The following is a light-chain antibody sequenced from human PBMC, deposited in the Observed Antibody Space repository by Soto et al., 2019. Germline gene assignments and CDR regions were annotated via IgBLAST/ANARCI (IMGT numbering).Light chain of an antibody. CDR1: QSVVTS. Sequence: DIVLTHAPSTLSVSPVERAALSCRASQSVVTSLAWYQQKPGQAPRLLIYEISNRATGVPARFSGSGSGTDFTLTISSLEPEDFAVYYCQQRTNWLITFGQRTRLEIK. J-gene: IGKJ5*01. V-gene: IGKV3-11*01. CDR3: QQRTNWLIT. CDR2: EIS.